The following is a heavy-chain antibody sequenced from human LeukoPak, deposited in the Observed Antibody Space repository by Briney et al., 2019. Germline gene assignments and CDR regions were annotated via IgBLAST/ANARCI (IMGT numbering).Heavy chain of an antibody. CDR2: ISSSSSYI. Sequence: PGGSLRLSCAASGFTFSSYTMNWVRQAPGKGLEWVSSISSSSSYIYCADSVKGRFTITRDNAKNSLYLQMNSLRAEDTAVYYCARGSVGAAGLDHFDYWGQGTLVTVSS. CDR1: GFTFSSYT. V-gene: IGHV3-21*01. J-gene: IGHJ4*02. CDR3: ARGSVGAAGLDHFDY. D-gene: IGHD1-26*01.